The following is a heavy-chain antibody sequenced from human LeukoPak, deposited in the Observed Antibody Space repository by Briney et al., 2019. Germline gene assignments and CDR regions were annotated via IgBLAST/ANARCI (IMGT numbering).Heavy chain of an antibody. V-gene: IGHV3-53*01. CDR3: ARGPPSSYYYYYGMDV. CDR2: IYSGGST. Sequence: PGGSLRLSCAASGFTVSSNYMSWVRQAPGKGLEWVSVIYSGGSTYYADSVKGRFTISRDNSKNTLYLRMNSLRAEDTAVYYCARGPPSSYYYYYGMDVWGQGTTVTVS. J-gene: IGHJ6*02. CDR1: GFTVSSNY.